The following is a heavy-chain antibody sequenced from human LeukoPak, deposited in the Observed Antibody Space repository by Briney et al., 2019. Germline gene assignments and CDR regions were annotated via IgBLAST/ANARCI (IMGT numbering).Heavy chain of an antibody. Sequence: GGSLRLSCAASGFTFSSYAMNWVRQAPGKGLEWVSYISSSGSTIYYADSVKGRFTISRDNAKNSLYLQMNSLRAEDTAVYYCAPGSGPSAFDIWGQGTMVTVSS. CDR3: APGSGPSAFDI. CDR2: ISSSGSTI. CDR1: GFTFSSYA. V-gene: IGHV3-48*04. D-gene: IGHD3-10*01. J-gene: IGHJ3*02.